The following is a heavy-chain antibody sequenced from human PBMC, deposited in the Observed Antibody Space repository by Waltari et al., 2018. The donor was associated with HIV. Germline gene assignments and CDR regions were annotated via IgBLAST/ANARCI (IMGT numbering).Heavy chain of an antibody. CDR2: IIPVCATA. CDR1: GGIFSRDA. V-gene: IGHV1-69*01. CDR3: ARTKVGATPLNIDY. Sequence: QVQLVQSGAEVKKPGSSVKVSCKASGGIFSRDAISWVRQAPGPGLEWMGGIIPVCATASYAQKFQCRGTITADESTSTAYMEMSSLRSEDTAMYYCARTKVGATPLNIDYWGQGTLVTVSS. J-gene: IGHJ4*02. D-gene: IGHD1-26*01.